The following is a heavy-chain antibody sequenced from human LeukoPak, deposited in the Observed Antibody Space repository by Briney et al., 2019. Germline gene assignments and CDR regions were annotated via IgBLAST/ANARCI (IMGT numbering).Heavy chain of an antibody. CDR2: IIPIFGTA. D-gene: IGHD1-7*01. V-gene: IGHV1-69*05. J-gene: IGHJ5*02. CDR1: GGTFSSCA. Sequence: GASVKVSCKASGGTFSSCAISWVRQAPGQGLEWMGGIIPIFGTANYAQKFQGRVTITTDESTSTAYMELSSLRSEDTAVYYCARSGTGTMGWFDPWGQGTLVTVSS. CDR3: ARSGTGTMGWFDP.